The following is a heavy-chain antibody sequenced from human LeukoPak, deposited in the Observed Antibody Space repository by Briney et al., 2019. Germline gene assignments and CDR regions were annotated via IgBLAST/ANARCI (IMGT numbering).Heavy chain of an antibody. D-gene: IGHD4-17*01. CDR1: GGSISSSSYY. J-gene: IGHJ3*02. CDR3: ARQEGVDYGDYVDAFDI. Sequence: SETLSLTCTVSGGSISSSSYYWGWIRQPPEKGLEWIGSIYYSESTNYNPSLKGRVTISIDTSKNQFSLKLSSVTAADTAVYYCARQEGVDYGDYVDAFDIWGQGTMVTVSS. V-gene: IGHV4-39*01. CDR2: IYYSEST.